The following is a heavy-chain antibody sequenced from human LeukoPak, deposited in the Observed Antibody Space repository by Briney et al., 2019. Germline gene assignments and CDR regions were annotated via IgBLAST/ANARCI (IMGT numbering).Heavy chain of an antibody. D-gene: IGHD3-10*01. Sequence: GESLKISCKGSGYSFTSYWIGWVRQMPVKGLEWMGIIYPGDSDTRYSPSFQGQVTISADKSISTAYLQWSSLKASDTAMYYCARRNTYYYGSGSYYYYGMDVWGQGTTVTVSS. CDR2: IYPGDSDT. V-gene: IGHV5-51*01. CDR3: ARRNTYYYGSGSYYYYGMDV. CDR1: GYSFTSYW. J-gene: IGHJ6*02.